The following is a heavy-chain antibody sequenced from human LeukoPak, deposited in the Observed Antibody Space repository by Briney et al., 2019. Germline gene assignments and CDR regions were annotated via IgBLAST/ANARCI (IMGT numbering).Heavy chain of an antibody. CDR1: GGTSSSYA. CDR2: IIPIFGTA. CDR3: ARGRAAAGTPYYFDY. D-gene: IGHD6-13*01. J-gene: IGHJ4*02. V-gene: IGHV1-69*13. Sequence: ASVKVSCKASGGTSSSYAISWVRQAPGQGLEWMGGIIPIFGTANYAQKFQGRVTITADESTSTAYMELSSLRSEDTAVYYCARGRAAAGTPYYFDYWGQGTLVTVSS.